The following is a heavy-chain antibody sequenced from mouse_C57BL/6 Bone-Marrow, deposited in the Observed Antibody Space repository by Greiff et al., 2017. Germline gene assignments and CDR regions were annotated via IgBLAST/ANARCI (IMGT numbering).Heavy chain of an antibody. J-gene: IGHJ4*01. CDR2: INPSSGYT. Sequence: QVQLQQSGAELAKPGASVKLSCKASGYTFTSYWMPWVKQRPGQGLEWIGYINPSSGYTKYTQKFKDKATLTADKSSSTAYMQLSSLTDEDSAGYYWSRCPYCSNGVGYAMDYWGQGTSVTVSS. D-gene: IGHD2-5*01. V-gene: IGHV1-7*01. CDR3: SRCPYCSNGVGYAMDY. CDR1: GYTFTSYW.